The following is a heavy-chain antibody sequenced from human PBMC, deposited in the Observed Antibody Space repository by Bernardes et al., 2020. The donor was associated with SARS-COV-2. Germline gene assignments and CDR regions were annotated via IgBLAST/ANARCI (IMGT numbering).Heavy chain of an antibody. Sequence: VGSLRLSCATSGFTFSNNGMGWVRQAPGKGLEWVSSISASGSTTYYADSVKGRFTLSRDNSNNTLYLQLSSLRAEDTAIYFCAKCVYTSGYYGFDYWGQGSLVTVSS. J-gene: IGHJ4*02. D-gene: IGHD5-12*01. CDR3: AKCVYTSGYYGFDY. CDR1: GFTFSNNG. CDR2: ISASGSTT. V-gene: IGHV3-23*01.